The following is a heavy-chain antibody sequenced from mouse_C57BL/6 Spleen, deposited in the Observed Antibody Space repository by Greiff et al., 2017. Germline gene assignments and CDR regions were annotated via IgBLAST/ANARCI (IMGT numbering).Heavy chain of an antibody. CDR1: GYTFTDYE. V-gene: IGHV1-15*01. CDR2: IDPETGGT. J-gene: IGHJ4*01. Sequence: LQESGAELVRPGASVTLSCKASGYTFTDYEMHWVKQTPVHGLEWIGAIDPETGGTAYNQKFKGKAILTADKSSSTAYMELRSLTSEDSAVYYCTRSLYYGSSPYAMDYWGQGTSVTVSS. CDR3: TRSLYYGSSPYAMDY. D-gene: IGHD1-1*01.